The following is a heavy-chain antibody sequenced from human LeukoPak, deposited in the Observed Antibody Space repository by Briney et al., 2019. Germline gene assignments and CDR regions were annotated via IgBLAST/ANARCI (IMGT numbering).Heavy chain of an antibody. J-gene: IGHJ3*02. V-gene: IGHV5-51*01. D-gene: IGHD3-3*01. CDR1: GYDFTNYW. Sequence: GESLKISCKGSGYDFTNYWIGWVRQMPGKGLEWMGIIYPGDSDTRYSPSFQGQVTISADKSISTAYLQWSSLKASDTAMYYCARPPRSGSLAFDIWGQGTMVTVSS. CDR2: IYPGDSDT. CDR3: ARPPRSGSLAFDI.